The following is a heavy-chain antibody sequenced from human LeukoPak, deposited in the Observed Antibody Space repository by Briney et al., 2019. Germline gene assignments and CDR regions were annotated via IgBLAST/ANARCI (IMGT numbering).Heavy chain of an antibody. D-gene: IGHD6-19*01. CDR2: ISGSGGST. CDR1: GFTFSSYA. J-gene: IGHJ4*02. CDR3: AKRAVPGNAFFDN. V-gene: IGHV3-23*01. Sequence: GGSLRRSCAASGFTFSSYAMSWVRQAPGKGLEWVSSISGSGGSTYYADSVKGRFTISRDNSKNTLFLQMNSLRAEDTAVYYCAKRAVPGNAFFDNWGQGTLVTVSS.